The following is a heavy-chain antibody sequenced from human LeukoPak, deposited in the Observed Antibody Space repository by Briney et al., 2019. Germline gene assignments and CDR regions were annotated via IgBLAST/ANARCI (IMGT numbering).Heavy chain of an antibody. CDR3: ARRMSGYYRMDV. CDR1: GFTFSSYW. CDR2: INSDGSST. J-gene: IGHJ6*02. V-gene: IGHV3-74*01. D-gene: IGHD3-10*01. Sequence: GGSLRLSCAASGFTFSSYWMHWVRQAPGKGLVWVSRINSDGSSTSYADSVKGRFTISRDNAKNTLYLQMNSLRAEDTAVYYCARRMSGYYRMDVWGQGTTVTVSS.